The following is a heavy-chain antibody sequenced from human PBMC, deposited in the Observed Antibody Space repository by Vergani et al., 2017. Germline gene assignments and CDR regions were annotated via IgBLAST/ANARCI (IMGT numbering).Heavy chain of an antibody. CDR1: GFSFSDHY. CDR2: ISNSGNTI. CDR3: AKDHSSGYFDWLLADDY. Sequence: QVQLVESGGGLVKPGGSLRLSCAASGFSFSDHYMTWIRQAPGKGLEWVSYISNSGNTIEYADSVKGRFSISRDNAKSSLFLQMDSLRAEDTAVYYCAKDHSSGYFDWLLADDYWGQGTLVTVSS. V-gene: IGHV3-11*04. J-gene: IGHJ4*02. D-gene: IGHD3-9*01.